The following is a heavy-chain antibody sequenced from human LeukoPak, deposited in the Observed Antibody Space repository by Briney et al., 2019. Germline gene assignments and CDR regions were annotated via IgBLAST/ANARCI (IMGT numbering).Heavy chain of an antibody. J-gene: IGHJ6*04. D-gene: IGHD2-2*01. CDR3: APSRGDIVVVPAAMRGAKGYYYYYGMDV. V-gene: IGHV3-23*01. CDR1: GFTFSSYA. CDR2: ISGSGGST. Sequence: GGSLRLSCAASGFTFSSYAMSWVRQAPGKGLEWVSAISGSGGSTYYADSVKGRFTISRDNSKNTLYLQMNSLRAEDTAVHYCAPSRGDIVVVPAAMRGAKGYYYYYGMDVWGRGTTVTVSS.